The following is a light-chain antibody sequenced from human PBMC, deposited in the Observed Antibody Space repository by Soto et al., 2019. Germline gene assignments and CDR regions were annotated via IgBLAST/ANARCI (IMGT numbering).Light chain of an antibody. J-gene: IGKJ2*01. V-gene: IGKV1-5*03. CDR1: QSISSY. CDR2: KAS. CDR3: QQYNSYSYT. Sequence: DIQMTQSPSTLSASVGDRVTIACRASQSISSYLAWCQQKPGKAPNLLIYKASNLASGVPSRFTGGGSGTDFTLTINSLQPDDSATYFCQQYNSYSYTFGQGTKLEIK.